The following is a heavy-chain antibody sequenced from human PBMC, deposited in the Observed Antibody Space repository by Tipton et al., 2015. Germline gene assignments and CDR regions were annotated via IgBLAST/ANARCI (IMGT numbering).Heavy chain of an antibody. CDR2: ITTYTGHT. Sequence: QSGPEVKEPGASVKVSCTTFGYTFTNYGLSWVRQAPGQGLEWMGRITTYTGHTNYAQKLQGRVTMTTDTSTSTAYMELRSLRSDDTAVYYCARRFSGSYLDYFDYWGQGTLVTVSP. CDR1: GYTFTNYG. D-gene: IGHD1-26*01. V-gene: IGHV1-18*04. CDR3: ARRFSGSYLDYFDY. J-gene: IGHJ4*02.